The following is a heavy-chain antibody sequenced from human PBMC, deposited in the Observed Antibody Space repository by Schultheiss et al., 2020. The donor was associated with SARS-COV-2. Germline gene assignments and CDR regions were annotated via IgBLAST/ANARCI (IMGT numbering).Heavy chain of an antibody. CDR3: ARGAWALAGPPPPHHSNGMDV. CDR2: IWYDGSNK. CDR1: GFTFSSYG. V-gene: IGHV3-33*08. D-gene: IGHD6-19*01. J-gene: IGHJ6*02. Sequence: GESLKISCAASGFTFSSYGMHWVRQAPGKGLEWVAVIWYDGSNKYYADSVKGRLTISRDNAKNTLYLQMNSLRDEDTAVYYCARGAWALAGPPPPHHSNGMDVWGQGTTVTVSS.